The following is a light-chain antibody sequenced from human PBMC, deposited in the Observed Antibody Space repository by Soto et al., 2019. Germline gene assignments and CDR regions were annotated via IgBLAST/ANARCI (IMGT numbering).Light chain of an antibody. Sequence: QSALTQPASVSGSPGQSITTSCTGTSGDISSYNRDSWYQQHPGKAPKVIIYEVTDRPSGVSNRFSGSKSGNTASLTISGLQAEDEAEYYCSSYTNINTRACVFGTGTKVTVL. CDR1: SGDISSYNR. CDR3: SSYTNINTRACV. J-gene: IGLJ1*01. CDR2: EVT. V-gene: IGLV2-14*01.